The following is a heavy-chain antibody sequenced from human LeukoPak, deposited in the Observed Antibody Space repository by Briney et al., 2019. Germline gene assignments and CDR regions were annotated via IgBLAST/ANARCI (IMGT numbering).Heavy chain of an antibody. CDR1: GGSISSYY. D-gene: IGHD4-17*01. J-gene: IGHJ4*02. V-gene: IGHV4-4*07. Sequence: KPSETLSLTCTVSGGSISSYYWSWIRQTAGKGLEWIGRIYSSGSINYNPSLKSRITMSLDTPRNQLSLKLSSETAADTAVYYCARGISGDYGLGHWGQGTLVTVSS. CDR2: IYSSGSI. CDR3: ARGISGDYGLGH.